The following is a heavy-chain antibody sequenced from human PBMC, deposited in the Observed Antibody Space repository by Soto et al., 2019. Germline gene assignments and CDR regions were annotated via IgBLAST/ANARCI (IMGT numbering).Heavy chain of an antibody. CDR1: GGSIRGSSYY. V-gene: IGHV4-39*01. D-gene: IGHD6-19*01. CDR2: IYYSGST. Sequence: PSETLCLTCTVSGGSIRGSSYYWGWIRKPPGKGLEWIGSIYYSGSTYYNPSLKSRVTISVDTSKNQFSLKLSSVTAADTAVYYCARHNAVAQKKKDYWGQGTLVTVSS. CDR3: ARHNAVAQKKKDY. J-gene: IGHJ4*02.